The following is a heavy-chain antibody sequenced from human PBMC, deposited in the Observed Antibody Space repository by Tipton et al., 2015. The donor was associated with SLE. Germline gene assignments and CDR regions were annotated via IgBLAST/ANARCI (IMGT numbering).Heavy chain of an antibody. CDR1: GFTFRTYA. D-gene: IGHD2-21*01. V-gene: IGHV3-23*01. CDR2: ISGGGGST. CDR3: AKDRYCGGGTCFASYFDL. J-gene: IGHJ4*02. Sequence: SLRLSCAASGFTFRTYAMAWVRQSPGKGLEWVSLISGGGGSTHLADSVWGRFPISRDNSKNTLSLQLNTLRADDTAIYYCAKDRYCGGGTCFASYFDLWGQGTPVTVSS.